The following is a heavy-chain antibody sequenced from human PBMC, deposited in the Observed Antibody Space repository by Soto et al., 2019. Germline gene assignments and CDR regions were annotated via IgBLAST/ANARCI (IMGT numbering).Heavy chain of an antibody. D-gene: IGHD6-13*01. CDR1: GFTFTNAW. J-gene: IGHJ4*02. V-gene: IGHV3-15*01. CDR2: IKSRADDGTT. Sequence: GGSLRLSCAASGFTFTNAWMSWVRQAPGKGLEWVGHIKSRADDGTTDYAAPLKGRFTISRDDSKNMLYLQMNSLKSEDTAVYFCATEGIASRPPFDYCGQGTLVTVSS. CDR3: ATEGIASRPPFDY.